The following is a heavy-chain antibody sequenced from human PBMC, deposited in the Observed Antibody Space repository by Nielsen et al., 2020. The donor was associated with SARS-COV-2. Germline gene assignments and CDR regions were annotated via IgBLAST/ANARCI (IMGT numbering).Heavy chain of an antibody. Sequence: GGSLRLSCAASGFTFSNYGMHWVRQAPGKGLEWVANIKQDGSEKYYVDSVKGRFTISRDNAKNSLYLQMNSLRAEDTAVYYCARGHAFDPWGQGTLVTVSS. J-gene: IGHJ5*02. CDR2: IKQDGSEK. CDR1: GFTFSNYG. V-gene: IGHV3-7*05. CDR3: ARGHAFDP.